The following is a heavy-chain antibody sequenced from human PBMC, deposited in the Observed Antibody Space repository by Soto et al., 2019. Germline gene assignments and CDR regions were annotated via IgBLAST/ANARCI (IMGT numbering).Heavy chain of an antibody. CDR1: GFTFDDYA. J-gene: IGHJ1*01. CDR2: INWNSGSI. D-gene: IGHD6-13*01. Sequence: EVQLVESGGGLGQPGRSLRLSCAASGFTFDDYAMHWVRQVPGKGLEWVSGINWNSGSIGYGDSVKGRFAISRDNAKNSLHLQMNSLSADDTDFYYCVKDESINWYSGHFRHWGQGTLVTVSS. V-gene: IGHV3-9*01. CDR3: VKDESINWYSGHFRH.